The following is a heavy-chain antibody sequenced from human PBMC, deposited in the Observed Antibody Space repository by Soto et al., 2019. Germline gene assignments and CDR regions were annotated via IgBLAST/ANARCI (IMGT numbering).Heavy chain of an antibody. D-gene: IGHD3-3*01. CDR1: GGSIIRGDYY. CDR3: ARTYYDFWSGYYWFDP. Sequence: SETLSLTCTVSGGSIIRGDYYWIWIRQPPGKGLEWIGYIYYSGSTYYNPSLKSRVTISVDTSKNQFSLKLSSVTAADTAVYYCARTYYDFWSGYYWFDPWGQGTLVTVSS. V-gene: IGHV4-30-4*01. CDR2: IYYSGST. J-gene: IGHJ5*02.